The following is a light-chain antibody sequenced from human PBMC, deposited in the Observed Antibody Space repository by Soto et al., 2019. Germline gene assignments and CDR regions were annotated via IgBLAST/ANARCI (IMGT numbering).Light chain of an antibody. V-gene: IGLV1-51*01. CDR3: GSWDSSLSAYV. Sequence: QSVMTQPPSVSAAPGQKVTISCSGSSSNIGGNSVSWYQQLPGTAPKLIIYDDDKRPSGIPDRFSGSKSGTSATLGITGFQTGDEADYYCGSWDSSLSAYVFAAGTKLTVL. CDR1: SSNIGGNS. CDR2: DDD. J-gene: IGLJ1*01.